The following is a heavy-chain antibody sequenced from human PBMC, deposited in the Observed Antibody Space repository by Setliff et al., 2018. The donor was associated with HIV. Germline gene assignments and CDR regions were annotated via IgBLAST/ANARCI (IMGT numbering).Heavy chain of an antibody. Sequence: PSETLSLTCAVSGYSISSGYYWGWSRQPPGKGLEWVGSIYHSGTTYYHPSLKSRVTISVDTSKNQFSLKLSSMTAADTAAYYCARMYSGWHCSYYYGMDVWGQGTLVTVSS. CDR2: IYHSGTT. CDR1: GYSISSGYY. V-gene: IGHV4-38-2*01. D-gene: IGHD5-12*01. CDR3: ARMYSGWHCSYYYGMDV. J-gene: IGHJ6*02.